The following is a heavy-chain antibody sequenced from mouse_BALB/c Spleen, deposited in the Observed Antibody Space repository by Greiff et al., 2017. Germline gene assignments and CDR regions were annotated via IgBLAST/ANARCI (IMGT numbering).Heavy chain of an antibody. Sequence: EVQLVESGGGLVQPGGSLKLSCAASGFTFSSYTMSWVRQTPEKRLEWVAYISNGGGSTYYPDTVKGRFTISRDHAKNTLYLQMTSLRSEDTAMYYCARSGDYDPFAYWGQGTLVTVSA. D-gene: IGHD2-4*01. CDR2: ISNGGGST. CDR1: GFTFSSYT. J-gene: IGHJ3*01. V-gene: IGHV5-12-2*01. CDR3: ARSGDYDPFAY.